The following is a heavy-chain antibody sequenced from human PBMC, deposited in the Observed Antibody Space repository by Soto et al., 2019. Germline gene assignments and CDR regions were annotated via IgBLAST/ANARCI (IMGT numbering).Heavy chain of an antibody. V-gene: IGHV1-69*13. Sequence: SVKVSCKASGYTFRSYAISWVRQAPGQGLEWMGGIIPIFGTANYAQKFQGRVTITADESTSTAYMELSSLRSEDTAVYYCARDPRPGYFDYWGQGTLVTVSS. J-gene: IGHJ4*02. CDR3: ARDPRPGYFDY. CDR1: GYTFRSYA. CDR2: IIPIFGTA.